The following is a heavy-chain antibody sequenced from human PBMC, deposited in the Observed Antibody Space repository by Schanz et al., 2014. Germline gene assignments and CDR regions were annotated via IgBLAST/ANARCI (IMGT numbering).Heavy chain of an antibody. CDR1: GYTFSYSY. J-gene: IGHJ5*02. CDR3: AREEGHGYSGVS. D-gene: IGHD5-12*01. CDR2: INPDSGDT. Sequence: QEQLVQSGAEVRKPGASVKVSCKASGYTFSYSYVHWVRQAPGQGLEWMGWINPDSGDTNFAQKFQGWVTMTRDKSITTAYMEVSGLTSDDTAVYYCAREEGHGYSGVSWGQGTLLAVSS. V-gene: IGHV1-2*04.